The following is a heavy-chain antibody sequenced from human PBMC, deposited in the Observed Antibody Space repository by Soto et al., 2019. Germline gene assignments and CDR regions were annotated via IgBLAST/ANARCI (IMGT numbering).Heavy chain of an antibody. D-gene: IGHD6-13*01. CDR2: ISGSGGRT. CDR1: GFTFNIYA. V-gene: IGHV3-23*01. CDR3: AKEVAIEAAGRSHYYYYGLDV. J-gene: IGHJ6*02. Sequence: EVQLLESGGGLVQPGGSLRLSCAASGFTFNIYAMTWVRQAPGKGLEWVSVISGSGGRTYYADSVKGRFTMSRDNSNNTVYLQMNSLRAEDTALYYCAKEVAIEAAGRSHYYYYGLDVWGQGTTVTVSS.